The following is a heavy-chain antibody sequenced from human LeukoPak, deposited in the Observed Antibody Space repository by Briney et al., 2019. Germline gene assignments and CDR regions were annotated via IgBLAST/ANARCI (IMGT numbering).Heavy chain of an antibody. CDR3: ARLVPPSGSGSPHPDHFDY. CDR2: IYYRRRD. V-gene: IGHV4-39*01. Sequence: SETLSLTCTVSGDSISRSNYYWGWIRQPPGKGLEWIGSIYYRRRDDYNPSLKSRVTISVDTSKNQLSLNLSSVTAADTAVYYCARLVPPSGSGSPHPDHFDYWGQATLVIVSS. CDR1: GDSISRSNYY. J-gene: IGHJ4*02. D-gene: IGHD3-10*01.